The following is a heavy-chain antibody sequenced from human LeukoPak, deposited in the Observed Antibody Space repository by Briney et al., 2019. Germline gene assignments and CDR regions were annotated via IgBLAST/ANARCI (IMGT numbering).Heavy chain of an antibody. V-gene: IGHV3-23*01. CDR2: ISGSGGST. D-gene: IGHD4-23*01. J-gene: IGHJ4*02. Sequence: GGSLRLSCAASGFTFSSYAMSWVRQAPGKGLEWVSAISGSGGSTYYADSVKGRFTISRDNSKNTLYLQMNSLRAEDTAVYYCANLPNGGGGSLDYWGQGTLVTVSS. CDR1: GFTFSSYA. CDR3: ANLPNGGGGSLDY.